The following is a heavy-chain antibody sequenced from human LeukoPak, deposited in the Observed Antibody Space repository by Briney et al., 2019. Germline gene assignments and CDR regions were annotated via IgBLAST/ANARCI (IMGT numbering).Heavy chain of an antibody. CDR1: GFTFSNYG. V-gene: IGHV3-23*01. J-gene: IGHJ5*02. CDR3: ARDRSGSYPNWFDP. D-gene: IGHD3-10*01. Sequence: GGSLRLSCAASGFTFSNYGMSWVRQAPGKGLEWVSAITGNGANTYYADSVKGRFTISRDNSKNTMYLQMNSLRAEDTALYYCARDRSGSYPNWFDPWGQGTLVTVSS. CDR2: ITGNGANT.